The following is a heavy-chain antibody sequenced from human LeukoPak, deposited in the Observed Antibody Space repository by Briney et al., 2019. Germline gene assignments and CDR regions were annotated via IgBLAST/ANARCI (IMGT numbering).Heavy chain of an antibody. D-gene: IGHD3-22*01. Sequence: GGSLRLSCAASGFTFSSYIMNWVRQAPGKGLEWVSYISSSSSSTIYYADSVKGRFTISRDNAKNSLYLQMNSLRAEDTAVYYCARDRTPYYDSSGYPDAFDIWGQGTMVTVSS. CDR2: ISSSSSSTI. V-gene: IGHV3-48*01. J-gene: IGHJ3*02. CDR3: ARDRTPYYDSSGYPDAFDI. CDR1: GFTFSSYI.